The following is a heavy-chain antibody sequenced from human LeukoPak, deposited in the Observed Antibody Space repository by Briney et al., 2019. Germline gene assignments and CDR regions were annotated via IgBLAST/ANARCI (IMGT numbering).Heavy chain of an antibody. J-gene: IGHJ4*02. D-gene: IGHD4-17*01. CDR1: GYTFTNYY. CDR3: ARDDGDRQIDF. CDR2: MNPSGGST. Sequence: ASVKVSCKASGYTFTNYYMHRVRQAPGQGLEWMGIMNPSGGSTNYAQKFQDRVTMTRDTSTSAVYMELSSLRSDDTAVYYCARDDGDRQIDFWGQGTLVTVSS. V-gene: IGHV1-46*01.